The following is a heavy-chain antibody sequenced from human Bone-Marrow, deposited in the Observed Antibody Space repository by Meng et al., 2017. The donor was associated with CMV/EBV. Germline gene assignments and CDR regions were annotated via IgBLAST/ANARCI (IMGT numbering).Heavy chain of an antibody. V-gene: IGHV3-66*02. CDR2: IYSGGST. CDR1: GFTVSSNY. D-gene: IGHD2-2*01. J-gene: IGHJ6*01. CDR3: ASSVVVPAAPYYYYYYGMDV. Sequence: GGYLRLSCAASGFTVSSNYMSWVRQAPGKGLEWVSVIYSGGSTYYADSVKGRFTISRDNSKNTLYLQMNSLRAEDTAVYSCASSVVVPAAPYYYYYYGMDVWGQGTMVTGSS.